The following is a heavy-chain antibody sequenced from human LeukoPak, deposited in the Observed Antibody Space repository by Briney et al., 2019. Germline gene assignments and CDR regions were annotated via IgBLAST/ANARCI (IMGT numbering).Heavy chain of an antibody. V-gene: IGHV4-34*01. CDR1: GGSFSGYY. CDR3: ARRVTVTTLRYSDY. D-gene: IGHD4-17*01. CDR2: INHSGST. Sequence: PSETLSLTCAVYGGSFSGYYWSWIRQPPGKGLEWIGEINHSGSTNYNPSLKSRVTISVDTSKNQFSLKLSSVTAADTAVYYCARRVTVTTLRYSDYWGQGTLVTVSS. J-gene: IGHJ4*02.